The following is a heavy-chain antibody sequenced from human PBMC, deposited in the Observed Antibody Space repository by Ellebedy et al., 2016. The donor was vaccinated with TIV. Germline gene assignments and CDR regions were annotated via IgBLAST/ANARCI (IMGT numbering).Heavy chain of an antibody. Sequence: GESLKISCAASGFSFRSYWMSWVRQAPGKGLEWVANMRQDGGDKYYVDSVKGRFTISRDNAKNSLYLEMNSLRAEDTAVYYCATDGSHGDYLSPAHAFEIWGQGTMVAVSS. CDR3: ATDGSHGDYLSPAHAFEI. V-gene: IGHV3-7*01. CDR1: GFSFRSYW. J-gene: IGHJ3*02. CDR2: MRQDGGDK. D-gene: IGHD4-17*01.